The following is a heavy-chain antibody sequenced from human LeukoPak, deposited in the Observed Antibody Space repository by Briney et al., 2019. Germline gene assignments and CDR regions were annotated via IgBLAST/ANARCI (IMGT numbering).Heavy chain of an antibody. V-gene: IGHV3-7*03. Sequence: PGGSLRLSCAASGFTFSSYAMSWVRQAPGKGLEWVANIKQDGSEKYYVDSVKGRFTISRDNAKNSLYLQMNSLRAEDTAVYYCARSIADYWGQGTLVTVSS. CDR2: IKQDGSEK. CDR3: ARSIADY. CDR1: GFTFSSYA. D-gene: IGHD6-6*01. J-gene: IGHJ4*02.